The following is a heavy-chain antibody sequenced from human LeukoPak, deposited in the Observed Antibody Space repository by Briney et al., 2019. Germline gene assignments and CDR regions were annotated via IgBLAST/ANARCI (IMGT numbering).Heavy chain of an antibody. CDR2: INPNSGGT. CDR1: GYTFTNYY. CDR3: ARDSAVAGTH. V-gene: IGHV1-2*02. J-gene: IGHJ4*02. Sequence: ASVKVSCKASGYTFTNYYMHWVRQAPGQGLEWMGWINPNSGGTNYAQKFQDRVTMTRDTSISTAYMELSRLRPDDTAVYYCARDSAVAGTHWGQGTLVTVSS. D-gene: IGHD6-19*01.